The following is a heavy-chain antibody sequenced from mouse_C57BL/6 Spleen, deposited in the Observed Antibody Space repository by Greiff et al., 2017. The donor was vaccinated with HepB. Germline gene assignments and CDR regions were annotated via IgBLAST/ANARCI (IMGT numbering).Heavy chain of an antibody. V-gene: IGHV14-2*01. D-gene: IGHD1-1*01. Sequence: VQLQQSGAELVKPGASVKLSCTASGFNIKDYYMHWVKQRTEQGLEWIGRIDPEDGETKYAPKFQGKATITADTSSNTAYLQLSSLTSEDTAVYYCARSGVTTVVAEVYYAMDYWGQGTSVTVSS. CDR2: IDPEDGET. CDR3: ARSGVTTVVAEVYYAMDY. CDR1: GFNIKDYY. J-gene: IGHJ4*01.